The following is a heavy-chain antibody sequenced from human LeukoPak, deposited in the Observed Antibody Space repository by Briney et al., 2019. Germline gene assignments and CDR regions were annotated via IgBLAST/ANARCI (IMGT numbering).Heavy chain of an antibody. D-gene: IGHD6-13*01. CDR2: IYYSGST. V-gene: IGHV4-59*01. CDR1: GGSISSYY. J-gene: IGHJ5*02. Sequence: SETLSLTCTVSGGSISSYYWSWIRQPPGKRLEWIGYIYYSGSTNYNPSLESRVTISVDTSKNQFSLKLTSVTPADTAVYYCARDRASGRNWFDRWGQGTLVTVSS. CDR3: ARDRASGRNWFDR.